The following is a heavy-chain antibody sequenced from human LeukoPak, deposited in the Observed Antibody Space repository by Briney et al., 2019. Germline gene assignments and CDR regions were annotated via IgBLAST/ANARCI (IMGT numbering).Heavy chain of an antibody. CDR1: GFTFDDYA. D-gene: IGHD3-22*01. CDR2: ISWNSGSI. J-gene: IGHJ4*02. CDR3: AKYKAASGYYGYFDY. Sequence: GGSLRLSCAASGFTFDDYAMHWVRQAPGKGLEWVSGISWNSGSIGYADSVKGRFTISRDNAKNSLYLQMNSLRAEDMALYYCAKYKAASGYYGYFDYWGQGTLVTVSS. V-gene: IGHV3-9*03.